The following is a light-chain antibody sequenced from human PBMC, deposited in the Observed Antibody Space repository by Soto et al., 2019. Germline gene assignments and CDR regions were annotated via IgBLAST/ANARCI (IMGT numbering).Light chain of an antibody. Sequence: QSVLTQPPSVSGTPGQRVTISCSGSSSNIGSNTVNWYQHLPGTAPKLLIYSNNQRPSGVPDRFSGSKSGTSASLAISGLQSEDEAHYYCSTWDDSLNGVVFGGGTKLTVL. J-gene: IGLJ2*01. CDR1: SSNIGSNT. CDR2: SNN. CDR3: STWDDSLNGVV. V-gene: IGLV1-44*01.